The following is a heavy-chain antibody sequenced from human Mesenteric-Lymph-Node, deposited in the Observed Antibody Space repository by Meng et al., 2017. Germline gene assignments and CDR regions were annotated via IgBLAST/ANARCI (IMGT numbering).Heavy chain of an antibody. J-gene: IGHJ6*02. CDR1: GFTVSSNY. D-gene: IGHD2-15*01. Sequence: GESLKISCAASGFTVSSNYMSWVRQAPGKGLEWVSVIYSGGSTYYADSVKGRFTISRDNSKNTLYLQMNSLRAEDTAVYYCARLGYCSGGSCNYYYYGMDVWGQGTTVTVSS. CDR3: ARLGYCSGGSCNYYYYGMDV. V-gene: IGHV3-66*02. CDR2: IYSGGST.